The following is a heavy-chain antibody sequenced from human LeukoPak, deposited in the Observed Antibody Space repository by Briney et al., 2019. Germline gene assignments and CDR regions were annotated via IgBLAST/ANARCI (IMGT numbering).Heavy chain of an antibody. CDR3: ATNSRRPHQYYMDV. CDR2: IRYDGSHK. Sequence: GGSLRLSCAASRFAFSSYGMHWVRQAPGKGLEWVAFIRYDGSHKYYADSVRGRFTISRDNSKNTLYLQMTSLRVEDTAVYYCATNSRRPHQYYMDVWGKGTTVTVSS. D-gene: IGHD1-14*01. J-gene: IGHJ6*03. CDR1: RFAFSSYG. V-gene: IGHV3-30*02.